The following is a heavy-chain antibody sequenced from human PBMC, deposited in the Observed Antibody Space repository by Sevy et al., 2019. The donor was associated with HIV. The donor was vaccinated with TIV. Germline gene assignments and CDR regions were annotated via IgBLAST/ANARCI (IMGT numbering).Heavy chain of an antibody. V-gene: IGHV3-7*01. D-gene: IGHD2-2*01. CDR2: IKQDGSER. CDR1: GFTFSSYC. Sequence: GGSLRISCAASGFTFSSYCMSWVRQAPGKGLEWVANIKQDGSERYYEDSVKGRFTISRDNTKNSLYLQMNSLRVEDTAVYYCARDSQNIVVVPAATINYYYSYYMDVRGKGTTVTVSS. CDR3: ARDSQNIVVVPAATINYYYSYYMDV. J-gene: IGHJ6*03.